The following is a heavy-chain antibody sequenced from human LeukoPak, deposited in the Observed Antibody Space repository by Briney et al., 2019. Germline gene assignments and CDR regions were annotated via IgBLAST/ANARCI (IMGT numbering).Heavy chain of an antibody. V-gene: IGHV3-7*01. D-gene: IGHD6-6*01. CDR2: IKQDGSEK. CDR1: GFTFSSYA. Sequence: GGSLRLSCAASGFTFSSYAMSWVRQAPGKGLEWVANIKQDGSEKYYVDSVKGRFTISRDNAKNSLYLQMNSLRAEDTAVYYCANSIAAWKGYYYYGMDVWGQGTTVTVSS. J-gene: IGHJ6*02. CDR3: ANSIAAWKGYYYYGMDV.